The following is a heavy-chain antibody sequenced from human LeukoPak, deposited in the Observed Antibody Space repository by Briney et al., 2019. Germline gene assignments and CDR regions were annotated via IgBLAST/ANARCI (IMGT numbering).Heavy chain of an antibody. CDR2: IKSKTDGGTT. CDR3: TTDILTGYYYYYGMDV. Sequence: GGSLRLSCAASGFTFSNAWMSWVRQAPGKGLEWVGRIKSKTDGGTTDYAAPVKGRFTISRDDSKNTLYLQMNSLKTEDTAVYYCTTDILTGYYYYYGMDVWGQGTTVTVSS. CDR1: GFTFSNAW. D-gene: IGHD3-9*01. J-gene: IGHJ6*02. V-gene: IGHV3-15*01.